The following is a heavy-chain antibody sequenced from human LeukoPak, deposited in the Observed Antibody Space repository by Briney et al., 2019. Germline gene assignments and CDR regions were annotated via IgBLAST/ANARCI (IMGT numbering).Heavy chain of an antibody. D-gene: IGHD3-22*01. Sequence: ASVKVSCKSSGYTFTGYYMHWVRQAPGQGLEWVGWINPNSGGTNYAQKFQGRVTMTRDTSISTAFMDLSRLRSDDTAVYYCARVKTMIVVVRLFDYWGQGTQVTVSS. J-gene: IGHJ4*02. CDR1: GYTFTGYY. CDR3: ARVKTMIVVVRLFDY. CDR2: INPNSGGT. V-gene: IGHV1-2*02.